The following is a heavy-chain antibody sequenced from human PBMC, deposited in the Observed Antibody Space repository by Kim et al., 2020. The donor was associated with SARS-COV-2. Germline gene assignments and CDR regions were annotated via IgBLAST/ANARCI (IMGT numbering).Heavy chain of an antibody. D-gene: IGHD6-13*01. CDR1: GGSISSGGYY. Sequence: SETLSLTCTVSGGSISSGGYYWSWIRQHPGKGLEWIGYIYYSGSTYYNPSLKSRVTISVDTSKNQFSLKLSSVTAADTAVYYCASCSSSWYPGYFQHWGQGTLVTVSS. CDR2: IYYSGST. V-gene: IGHV4-31*03. J-gene: IGHJ1*01. CDR3: ASCSSSWYPGYFQH.